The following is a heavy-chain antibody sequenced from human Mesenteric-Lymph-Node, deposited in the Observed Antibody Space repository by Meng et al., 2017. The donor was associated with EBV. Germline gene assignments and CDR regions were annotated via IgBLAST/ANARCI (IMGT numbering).Heavy chain of an antibody. Sequence: VQVGQLGGEVKKPGSSVTVSCKASGGTFNTYGISWVRQAPGQGLEWMGGIVPFYGTPDYAQKFQDRMTISADTSTNTGYMELTNLTSGDSAVYYCARKLGPVQRGYFDYWGQGSLVTVSS. J-gene: IGHJ4*02. V-gene: IGHV1-69*06. D-gene: IGHD6-25*01. CDR1: GGTFNTYG. CDR2: IVPFYGTP. CDR3: ARKLGPVQRGYFDY.